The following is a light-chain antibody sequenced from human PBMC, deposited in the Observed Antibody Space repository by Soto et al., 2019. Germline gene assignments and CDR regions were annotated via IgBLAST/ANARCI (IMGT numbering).Light chain of an antibody. CDR3: QQYYESPFT. V-gene: IGKV1-8*01. CDR2: AAS. J-gene: IGKJ3*01. CDR1: QAIATY. Sequence: AIRMTQSPSSFSASTGDSVTITCRASQAIATYLAWYQQIPGKAPKLLIYAASALQSGVPTRFSGSGSGTDFILTINWLQSEDFAPYYCQQYYESPFTFGPGTRVDI.